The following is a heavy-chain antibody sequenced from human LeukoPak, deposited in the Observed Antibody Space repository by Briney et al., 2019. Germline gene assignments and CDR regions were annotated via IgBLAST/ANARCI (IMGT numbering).Heavy chain of an antibody. V-gene: IGHV3-30-3*01. J-gene: IGHJ4*02. CDR3: ARVHAEWLVQGYFDY. CDR2: ISYDGSNK. D-gene: IGHD6-19*01. CDR1: GFTFSSYA. Sequence: PGGPLRLSCAACGFTFSSYAMHWVRQAPGKGLEGVAVISYDGSNKYYADSVKGRFTISRDNSKNTLYLQMNSLRAEDTAVYYCARVHAEWLVQGYFDYWGQGTLVTVSS.